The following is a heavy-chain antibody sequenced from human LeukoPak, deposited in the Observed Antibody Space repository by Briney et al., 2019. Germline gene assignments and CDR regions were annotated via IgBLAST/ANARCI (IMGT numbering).Heavy chain of an antibody. J-gene: IGHJ3*02. Sequence: PGGALRLSCAASGFTLSSYWMSWVRQAPGKGLEWVANIKQDGSEKNYVGSVKGRFTISRDNAKNSLYLQMNSLRAEDTAVYYCASSWYDNRAHAFDIWGQGTMVTVSS. CDR3: ASSWYDNRAHAFDI. CDR1: GFTLSSYW. D-gene: IGHD3-22*01. V-gene: IGHV3-7*01. CDR2: IKQDGSEK.